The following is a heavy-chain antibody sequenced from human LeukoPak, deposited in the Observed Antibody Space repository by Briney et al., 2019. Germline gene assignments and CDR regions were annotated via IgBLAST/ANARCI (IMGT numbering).Heavy chain of an antibody. CDR3: ARVYSSSSEYNWFDP. V-gene: IGHV4-59*01. CDR1: GGSISSYY. J-gene: IGHJ5*02. Sequence: SETLSLTCTVSGGSISSYYWSWIRQPPGKGLEWIGYIYYSGSTNYNPSLKSRVTISVDTSKNQFSLKLSSVTAADTAVYYCARVYSSSSEYNWFDPWGQGTLVTVSS. CDR2: IYYSGST. D-gene: IGHD6-6*01.